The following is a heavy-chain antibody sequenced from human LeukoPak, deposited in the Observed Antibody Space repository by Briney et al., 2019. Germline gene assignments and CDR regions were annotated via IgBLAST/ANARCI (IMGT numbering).Heavy chain of an antibody. CDR1: GFTFSSYA. D-gene: IGHD1-1*01. CDR2: ISGSDGST. J-gene: IGHJ6*03. Sequence: GGSLRLSCAASGFTFSSYAMSWARQAPGKGLEWVSTISGSDGSTYYADSVKGRFTVSRDNSKNTQYLQMNSLRAEDTAVYYCASNDGSYYYYYYMDVWGKGTTVTVSS. V-gene: IGHV3-23*01. CDR3: ASNDGSYYYYYYMDV.